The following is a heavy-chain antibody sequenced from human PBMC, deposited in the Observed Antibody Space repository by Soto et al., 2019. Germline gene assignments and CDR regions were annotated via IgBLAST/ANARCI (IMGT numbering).Heavy chain of an antibody. CDR3: AKGSTYYDILTGTYYLDY. Sequence: GGSLRLPCAGSGFSFSRYAMSWVRPAPGKGMEWVSVISGGSVSTYYADSVKGRFTISRDSSKNTLYLQMSSLRAEDTAVYYCAKGSTYYDILTGTYYLDYWCQGTPVTVSS. CDR1: GFSFSRYA. CDR2: ISGGSVST. D-gene: IGHD3-9*01. J-gene: IGHJ4*02. V-gene: IGHV3-23*01.